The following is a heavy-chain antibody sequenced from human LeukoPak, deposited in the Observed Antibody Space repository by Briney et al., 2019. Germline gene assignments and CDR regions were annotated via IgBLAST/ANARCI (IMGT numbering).Heavy chain of an antibody. D-gene: IGHD6-19*01. Sequence: GGSLRLSCAASGFTFDDYAMHWVRQAPGKGLEWVSGISWNSGSIGYADSVKGRFTISRDNAKNSLYLQMNSLRAEDTALYYCAKGSLHAVAGTYDYWGQGTLVTVSS. CDR1: GFTFDDYA. J-gene: IGHJ4*02. V-gene: IGHV3-9*01. CDR2: ISWNSGSI. CDR3: AKGSLHAVAGTYDY.